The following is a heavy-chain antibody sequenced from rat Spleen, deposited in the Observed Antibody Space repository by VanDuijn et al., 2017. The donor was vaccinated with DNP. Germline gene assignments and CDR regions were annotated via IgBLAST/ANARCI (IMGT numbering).Heavy chain of an antibody. CDR3: TTLNFYASLSEYFDY. CDR1: GFTFSDYN. Sequence: EVQLVESGGGLVQPGRSLKLSCAASGFTFSDYNMAWVRQAPTKGLEWVACMSPTTRSSYYRDSVRGRFAVSRENAKSTLYLQTDSLRSEDTATYYCTTLNFYASLSEYFDYWGQGVMVTVSS. J-gene: IGHJ2*01. D-gene: IGHD1-12*01. V-gene: IGHV5S23*01. CDR2: MSPTTRSS.